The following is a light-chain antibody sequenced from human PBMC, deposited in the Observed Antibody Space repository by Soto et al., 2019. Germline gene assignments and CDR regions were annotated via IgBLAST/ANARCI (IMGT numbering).Light chain of an antibody. CDR3: MQATQFPGT. Sequence: DIVMTQTPLSSPVTLGQPASISCRSSQSLVHGDGNTYLSWLQQRPGQPPRLLIYKISKRSSGVPDRFSGSGAGTDFTLKISKEEAEDVGVYYCMQATQFPGTFGQGTRLEIK. J-gene: IGKJ2*01. CDR2: KIS. V-gene: IGKV2-24*01. CDR1: QSLVHGDGNTY.